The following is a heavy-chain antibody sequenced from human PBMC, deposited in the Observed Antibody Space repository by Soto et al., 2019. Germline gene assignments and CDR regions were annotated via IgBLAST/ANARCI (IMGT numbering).Heavy chain of an antibody. V-gene: IGHV3-23*01. D-gene: IGHD1-26*01. Sequence: PVGSLRLSCAASGFTFSSYAMSWVRQAPGKGLEWVSAISGSGGSTYYADSVKGRFTISRDNSKNTLYLQMNSLRAEDTAVYYCAKDIPSFALLPSIVGATYWGQGTLVTVSS. CDR3: AKDIPSFALLPSIVGATY. CDR2: ISGSGGST. J-gene: IGHJ4*02. CDR1: GFTFSSYA.